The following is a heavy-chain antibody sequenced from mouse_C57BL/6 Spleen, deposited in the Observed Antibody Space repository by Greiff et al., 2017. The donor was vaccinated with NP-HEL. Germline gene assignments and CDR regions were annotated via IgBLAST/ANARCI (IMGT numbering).Heavy chain of an antibody. Sequence: EVQGVESGGDLVKPGGSLKLSCAASGFTFSSYGMSWVRQTPDKRLEWVATISSGGSYTYYPDSVKGRFTISRDNAKNTLYLQMSSLKSEDTAMYYCARQDYYGKGAMDYWGQGTSVTVSS. V-gene: IGHV5-6*01. CDR2: ISSGGSYT. CDR3: ARQDYYGKGAMDY. J-gene: IGHJ4*01. CDR1: GFTFSSYG. D-gene: IGHD1-1*01.